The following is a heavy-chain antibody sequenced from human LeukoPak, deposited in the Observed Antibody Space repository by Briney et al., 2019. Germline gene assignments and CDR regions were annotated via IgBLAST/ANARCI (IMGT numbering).Heavy chain of an antibody. CDR2: INPNSGGT. V-gene: IGHV1-2*02. CDR3: ARDVVGAEKYNWFDP. CDR1: GYTFTGYY. Sequence: ASVKVSCKASGYTFTGYYMHWVRQAPGQGLEWMEWINPNSGGTNYAQKFQGRVTMTRDTSISTAYMELSRLRSDGTAVYYCARDVVGAEKYNWFDPWGQGTLVTVSS. D-gene: IGHD2-15*01. J-gene: IGHJ5*02.